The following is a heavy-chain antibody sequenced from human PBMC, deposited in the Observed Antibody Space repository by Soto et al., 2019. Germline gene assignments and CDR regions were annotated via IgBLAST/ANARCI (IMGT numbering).Heavy chain of an antibody. CDR3: STGGEMALLGHFDY. CDR1: GFTFSSYA. D-gene: IGHD3-16*01. V-gene: IGHV3-30-3*01. J-gene: IGHJ4*02. Sequence: QVQLVESGGGVVQPGRSLRLSCAASGFTFSSYAMHWVRQAPGKGLEWVAVISYDGSNKYYADSVKGRFTISRDNSKNTLYLQMNSLRAEDTAVYYVSTGGEMALLGHFDYWGQGTLVTVSS. CDR2: ISYDGSNK.